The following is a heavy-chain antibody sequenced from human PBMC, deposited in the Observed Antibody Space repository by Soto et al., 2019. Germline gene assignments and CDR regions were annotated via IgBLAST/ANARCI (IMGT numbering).Heavy chain of an antibody. Sequence: GGSLRLSCAASGFTFSNAWMNWVRQAPGKGLEWVSYISSSGSTIYYADSVKGRFTISRDNAKNSLYLQMNSLRAEDTAVYYCARVQLGTYYYGMDVWGQGTTVTVSS. V-gene: IGHV3-48*04. J-gene: IGHJ6*02. CDR2: ISSSGSTI. CDR3: ARVQLGTYYYGMDV. D-gene: IGHD6-13*01. CDR1: GFTFSNAW.